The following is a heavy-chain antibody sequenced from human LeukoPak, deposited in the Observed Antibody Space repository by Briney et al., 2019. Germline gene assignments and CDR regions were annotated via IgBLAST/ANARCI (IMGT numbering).Heavy chain of an antibody. CDR3: ARDAPLWGFHDY. V-gene: IGHV4-39*02. CDR2: IYYSGST. Sequence: SETLSLTCTVSGGSISSSSYYWGWIRQPPGKGLEWIGSIYYSGSTYYNPSLKSRVTISVDTSKNQFSLKLSSVTAADTAVYYCARDAPLWGFHDYWGQGTLVTVSS. CDR1: GGSISSSSYY. J-gene: IGHJ4*02. D-gene: IGHD3-10*01.